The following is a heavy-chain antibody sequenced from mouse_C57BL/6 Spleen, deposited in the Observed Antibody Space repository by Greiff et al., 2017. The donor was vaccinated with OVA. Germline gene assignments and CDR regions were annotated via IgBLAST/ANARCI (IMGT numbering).Heavy chain of an antibody. CDR1: GYTFTDYE. Sequence: VQLQQSGAELVRPGASVTLSCKASGYTFTDYEMHWVKQTPVHGLEWIGAIDPETGGTAYNQKFKGKAILTADKSSSTAYMELRSLTSEDSAVYYCTRLDGPYYYAMDYWGQGTSVTVSS. CDR2: IDPETGGT. J-gene: IGHJ4*01. CDR3: TRLDGPYYYAMDY. V-gene: IGHV1-15*01. D-gene: IGHD2-3*01.